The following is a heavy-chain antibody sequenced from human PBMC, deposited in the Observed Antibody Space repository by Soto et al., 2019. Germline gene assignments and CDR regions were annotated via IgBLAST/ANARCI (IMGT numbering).Heavy chain of an antibody. D-gene: IGHD2-15*01. CDR2: ISSNGIST. CDR1: GFALSSYA. V-gene: IGHV3-64D*06. J-gene: IGHJ3*01. Sequence: GGSLRLSCSASGFALSSYAMHWVRQAPGKGLEYVSSISSNGISTYYADSVKGRFTISRDNSKNTLYIEMNSLRLDDTALYYCVKDEGSCSGGNCYSVARGGFDLWGQGTMVTVSS. CDR3: VKDEGSCSGGNCYSVARGGFDL.